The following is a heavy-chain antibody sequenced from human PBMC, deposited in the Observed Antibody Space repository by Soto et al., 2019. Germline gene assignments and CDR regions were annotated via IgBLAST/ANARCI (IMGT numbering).Heavy chain of an antibody. J-gene: IGHJ4*02. CDR3: AKAIYGGNSDFGY. D-gene: IGHD4-17*01. CDR1: GFTFSNYW. CDR2: IKQDGGAK. V-gene: IGHV3-7*05. Sequence: EVHLVESGGGLVQPGGSLRLSCAASGFTFSNYWMTWVRQAPGKGLEWVANIKQDGGAKYYVDSVKGRFTISSDNAKNSLYLQISSLRAEDTAVYYCAKAIYGGNSDFGYWGQGTLVTVSS.